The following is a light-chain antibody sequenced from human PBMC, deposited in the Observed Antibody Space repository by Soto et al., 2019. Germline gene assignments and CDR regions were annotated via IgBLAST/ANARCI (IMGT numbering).Light chain of an antibody. CDR1: QSISSY. CDR2: DAS. CDR3: QQYGGSLT. V-gene: IGKV3D-20*01. J-gene: IGKJ3*01. Sequence: EIVLTQSPATLSLSPGERATLSCGASQSISSYLAWYQQKPGLAPRLLIYDASSRATGIPDRFSGSGSGTDFTLTISRLEPEDFAVYYCQQYGGSLTFGPGTQVDTK.